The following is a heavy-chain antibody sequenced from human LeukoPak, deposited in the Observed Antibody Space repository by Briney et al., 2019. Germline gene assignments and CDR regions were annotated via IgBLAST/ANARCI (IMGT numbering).Heavy chain of an antibody. CDR1: GGSINSTNNY. D-gene: IGHD3-10*01. Sequence: PSETLSLTCTVSGGSINSTNNYWGWVRQPPGKGLEWIGTIFYSGSTYYNPSLKSRVTISGDTSKNQFSLKLSPVTAADTAVYYCARHIGFDAFDIGGQGTMVTVSS. CDR2: IFYSGST. V-gene: IGHV4-39*01. J-gene: IGHJ3*02. CDR3: ARHIGFDAFDI.